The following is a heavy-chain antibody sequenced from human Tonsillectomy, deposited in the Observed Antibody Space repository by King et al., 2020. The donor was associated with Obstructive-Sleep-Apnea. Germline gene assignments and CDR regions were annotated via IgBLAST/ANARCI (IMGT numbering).Heavy chain of an antibody. CDR3: AGTFGSGTHFDY. V-gene: IGHV4-30-2*01. CDR2: IYQGGNT. J-gene: IGHJ4*02. Sequence: QLQESGSGLVKPSQTLSLTCAVSGVSISSGGYSWSWIRQPPGKGLEWIGYIYQGGNTYYNPSLNSRVTISIDRYKNQFSLELNSVTAADTAVYYCAGTFGSGTHFDYWGQGSLVTVSS. D-gene: IGHD3-10*01. CDR1: GVSISSGGYS.